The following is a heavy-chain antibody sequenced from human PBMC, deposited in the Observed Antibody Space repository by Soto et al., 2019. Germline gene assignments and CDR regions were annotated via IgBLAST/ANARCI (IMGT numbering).Heavy chain of an antibody. V-gene: IGHV4-39*01. Sequence: QLQLQESGPGLVKPSETLSLTCAVSGGSISSSSYYWGWIRQPPGKGLEWIGSIYYSGSTYYTPSLQSRVAISVETSKIQFSLKLNSVTAADTAVYYCARRTVNIRTFYSGLKTHCFDYWGQGTLVTVSS. J-gene: IGHJ4*02. D-gene: IGHD6-19*01. CDR2: IYYSGST. CDR1: GGSISSSSYY. CDR3: ARRTVNIRTFYSGLKTHCFDY.